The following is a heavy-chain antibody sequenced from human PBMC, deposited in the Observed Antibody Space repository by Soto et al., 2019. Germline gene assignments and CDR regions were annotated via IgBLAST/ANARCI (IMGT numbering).Heavy chain of an antibody. CDR3: ARRKDFWSGYWPYYFDY. V-gene: IGHV5-51*01. D-gene: IGHD3-3*01. Sequence: PGESLKISCKGSGYSFTSYWIGWVRQMPGKGLEWMGIIYPGDSDTRYSPSFQGQVTISADKSISTAYLQWSSLKASHTAMYYCARRKDFWSGYWPYYFDYWGQGTLVTVSS. J-gene: IGHJ4*02. CDR1: GYSFTSYW. CDR2: IYPGDSDT.